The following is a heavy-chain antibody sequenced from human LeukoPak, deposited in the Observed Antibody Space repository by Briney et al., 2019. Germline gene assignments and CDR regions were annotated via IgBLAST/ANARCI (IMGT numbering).Heavy chain of an antibody. CDR2: IYYGGSS. V-gene: IGHV4-39*01. J-gene: IGHJ4*02. D-gene: IGHD6-19*01. CDR3: ARLSSAWYPTFDF. CDR1: GASISSSNYY. Sequence: SETLSLTCIVSGASISSSNYYWVWIRQPPGKGLEWIGGIYYGGSSHYNPSLKSRVTTSVDTSRNLFSLKLSSVTAADTAVYYCARLSSAWYPTFDFWGQGTLVTVSS.